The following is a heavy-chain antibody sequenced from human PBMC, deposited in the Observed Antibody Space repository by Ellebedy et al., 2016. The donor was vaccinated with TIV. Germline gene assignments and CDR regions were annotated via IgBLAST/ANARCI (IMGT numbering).Heavy chain of an antibody. V-gene: IGHV4-39*01. CDR2: IYYSGST. CDR1: GGSISSSSYY. Sequence: MPSETLSLTCTLSGGSISSSSYYWGWIRQPPGKGLEWIGSIYYSGSTYYNPSLKSRVTISVDTSKNQFSLKLRSVTAADTAVFYCAKIDMATILDAFDIWGQGTMVTVSS. CDR3: AKIDMATILDAFDI. D-gene: IGHD5-24*01. J-gene: IGHJ3*02.